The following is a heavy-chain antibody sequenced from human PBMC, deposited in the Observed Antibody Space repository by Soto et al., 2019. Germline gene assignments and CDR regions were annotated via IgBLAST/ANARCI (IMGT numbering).Heavy chain of an antibody. Sequence: SVKVSGKASGVTSFSYAISWVRQAPGQGLEWMGGIIPIFGIANYAQKITGRVMITAAESTSKAYMELSSLRSEDTAVYYCARGGAAGQRDVGYYGMHVWG. D-gene: IGHD6-13*01. CDR3: ARGGAAGQRDVGYYGMHV. CDR1: GVTSFSYA. V-gene: IGHV1-69*13. CDR2: IIPIFGIA. J-gene: IGHJ6*02.